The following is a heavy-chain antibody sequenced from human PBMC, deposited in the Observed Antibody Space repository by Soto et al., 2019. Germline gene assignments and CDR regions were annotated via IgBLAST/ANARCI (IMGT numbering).Heavy chain of an antibody. J-gene: IGHJ4*02. CDR2: IYWNDDK. Sequence: QITLKESGPTLVKPTQPLTLTCTFSGFSVTTNGMGVGWIRQPPGKALEWLAVIYWNDDKRYRSSLKSRLTIAKDTSKNQVVLIMTNMDPVDTATYYCVHNAGYYTADYWGQGTLVTVSS. D-gene: IGHD3-3*01. CDR3: VHNAGYYTADY. CDR1: GFSVTTNGMG. V-gene: IGHV2-5*01.